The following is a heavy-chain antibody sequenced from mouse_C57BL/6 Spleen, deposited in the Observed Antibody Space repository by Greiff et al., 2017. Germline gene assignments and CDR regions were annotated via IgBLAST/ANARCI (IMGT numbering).Heavy chain of an antibody. Sequence: DVMLVESEGGLVQPGSSMKLSCTASGFTFSDYYMAWVRQVPEKGLEWVANINYDGSSTYYLDSLKSRFIISRDNAKNILYLQMSSLKSEDTATYYCARDGYGNYDAMDYWGQGTSVTVSS. J-gene: IGHJ4*01. V-gene: IGHV5-16*01. CDR1: GFTFSDYY. CDR2: INYDGSST. CDR3: ARDGYGNYDAMDY. D-gene: IGHD2-1*01.